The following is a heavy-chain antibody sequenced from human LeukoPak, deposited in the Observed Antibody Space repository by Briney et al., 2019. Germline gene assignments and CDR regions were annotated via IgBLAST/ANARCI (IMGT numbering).Heavy chain of an antibody. D-gene: IGHD3-10*01. V-gene: IGHV4-59*12. J-gene: IGHJ4*02. CDR2: IYHSGST. Sequence: SETLSLTCTVSGGSISSYYWSWIRQPPGKGLEWIGYIYHSGSTYYNPSLKSRVTISVDRSKNQFSLKLSSVTAADTAVYYCARTLLWFGEYPQYYFDYWGQGTLVTVSS. CDR1: GGSISSYY. CDR3: ARTLLWFGEYPQYYFDY.